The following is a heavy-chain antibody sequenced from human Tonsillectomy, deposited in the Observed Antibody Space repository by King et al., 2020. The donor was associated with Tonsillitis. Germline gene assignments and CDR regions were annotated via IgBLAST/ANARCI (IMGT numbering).Heavy chain of an antibody. CDR3: ARAPSWGWAGDYYYGMDV. CDR1: GGSFSGYY. V-gene: IGHV4-34*01. J-gene: IGHJ6*02. D-gene: IGHD7-27*01. Sequence: VQLQQWGAGLLKPSETPSLTCAVYGGSFSGYYWSWIRQPPGKGLEWIGEINHSGSTNYNPSLKSRVTISVDTSKNQFSLKLSSVTAADTAVYYCARAPSWGWAGDYYYGMDVWGQRTAVTVSS. CDR2: INHSGST.